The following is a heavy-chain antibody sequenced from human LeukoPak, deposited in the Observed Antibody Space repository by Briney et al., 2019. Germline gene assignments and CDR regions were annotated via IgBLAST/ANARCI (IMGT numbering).Heavy chain of an antibody. J-gene: IGHJ1*01. D-gene: IGHD6-19*01. Sequence: AGGSLRLSCAASGFAFNSYGIHWVRQAPGKGLEWVAVIWYDGSNKHYADSVKGRFTISRDNSKNTLYLQMNSLGVEDTAVYYCARDGIAVAGIAEYCQHWGQGALVTVSS. V-gene: IGHV3-33*01. CDR3: ARDGIAVAGIAEYCQH. CDR2: IWYDGSNK. CDR1: GFAFNSYG.